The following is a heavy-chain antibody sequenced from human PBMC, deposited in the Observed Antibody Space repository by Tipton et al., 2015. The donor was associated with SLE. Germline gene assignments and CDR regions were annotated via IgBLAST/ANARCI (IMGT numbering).Heavy chain of an antibody. J-gene: IGHJ6*03. CDR3: ARGSPARSGYYYYYYMDV. D-gene: IGHD2-2*01. Sequence: TLSLTCSVSGDSISHSYWSWIRQPPGKGLEWIGYIYYSGSTNYNPSLKSRVTISVDTSKNQFSLKLSSVTAADTAVYYCARGSPARSGYYYYYYMDVWGKGTTVTVSS. V-gene: IGHV4-59*01. CDR2: IYYSGST. CDR1: GDSISHSY.